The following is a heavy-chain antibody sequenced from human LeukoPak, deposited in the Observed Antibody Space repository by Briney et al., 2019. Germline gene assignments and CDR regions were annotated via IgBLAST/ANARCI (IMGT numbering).Heavy chain of an antibody. CDR1: SGSIGSGSYY. CDR2: IYTSGST. V-gene: IGHV4-61*02. D-gene: IGHD6-19*01. J-gene: IGHJ4*02. Sequence: SETLSLTCTVSSGSIGSGSYYWSWIRQPAGKGLEWIGRIYTSGSTNYNPSLKSRVTISVDTSKNQFSLKLSSVTAADTAVYYCARAAAVAYDYWGQGTLVTVSS. CDR3: ARAAAVAYDY.